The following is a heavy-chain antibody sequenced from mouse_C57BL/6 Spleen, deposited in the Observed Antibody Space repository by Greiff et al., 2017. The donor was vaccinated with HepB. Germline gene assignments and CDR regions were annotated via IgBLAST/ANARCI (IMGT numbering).Heavy chain of an antibody. CDR2: IYPGDGDT. CDR3: ARGRPTYAMDY. J-gene: IGHJ4*01. Sequence: VPLPQSGAELVKPGASVQISCKASGYAFSSYWMNWVKQRPGKGLEWIGQIYPGDGDTNYNGKFKGKATLTADKSSSTAYMQLSSLTSEDSAVYFCARGRPTYAMDYWGQGTSVTVSS. CDR1: GYAFSSYW. V-gene: IGHV1-80*01.